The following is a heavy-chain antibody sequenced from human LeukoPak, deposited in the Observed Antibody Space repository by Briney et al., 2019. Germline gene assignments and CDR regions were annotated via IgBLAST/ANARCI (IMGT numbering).Heavy chain of an antibody. CDR1: GFTFSSYA. Sequence: GGSLRLSCAASGFTFSSYAMSWVRQAPGKGLEWVSGMRGGGGSTFDADCAKGRFTMSRDNSKTTVYLKINSLRAEDTAVYYCTTYTTGPGVNVWGQGTLVTVSS. J-gene: IGHJ4*02. CDR2: MRGGGGST. V-gene: IGHV3-23*01. CDR3: TTYTTGPGVNV. D-gene: IGHD2/OR15-2a*01.